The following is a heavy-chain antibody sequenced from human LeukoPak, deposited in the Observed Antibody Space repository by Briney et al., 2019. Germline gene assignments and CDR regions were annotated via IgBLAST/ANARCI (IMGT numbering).Heavy chain of an antibody. CDR3: ARNLYYYDSSGYYYY. CDR1: GFTVSSNY. Sequence: GGSLRLSCAASGFTVSSNYMSWVRQAPGKGLEWVPAIYTGGSTYYAGSVKGRFTISRDNSKNTLYLQMNSLRAEDTAVYYCARNLYYYDSSGYYYYWGQGTLVTVSS. D-gene: IGHD3-22*01. V-gene: IGHV3-66*01. CDR2: IYTGGST. J-gene: IGHJ4*02.